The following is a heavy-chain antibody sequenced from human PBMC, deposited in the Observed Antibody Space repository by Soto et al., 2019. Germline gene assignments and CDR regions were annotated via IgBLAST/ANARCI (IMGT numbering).Heavy chain of an antibody. J-gene: IGHJ6*02. D-gene: IGHD2-2*02. CDR3: NRGQGAPIGDYYDHGMDV. CDR2: IRSRANDYAT. Sequence: LRLSCAASGCNFSGSAIHWVRQASGKGLEWVGRIRSRANDYATSSAASGKGRFKFSRDDSKNTAYLQMSTLKTEDTAVYYCNRGQGAPIGDYYDHGMDVWDQGTTVTVSS. V-gene: IGHV3-73*01. CDR1: GCNFSGSA.